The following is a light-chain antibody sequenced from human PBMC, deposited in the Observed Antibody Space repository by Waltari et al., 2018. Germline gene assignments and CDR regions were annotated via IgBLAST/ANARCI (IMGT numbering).Light chain of an antibody. V-gene: IGLV2-14*03. J-gene: IGLJ2*01. CDR3: SSYTSSSTLDVV. CDR2: DVS. Sequence: QSALTQPASVSGSPGQSITISCTGTSSDVGGYNYVSWYQQHPGKAPKFMIYDVSNRPSGFSNRFSGSKAGNTASLTISGLQAEDEADYYCSSYTSSSTLDVVFGGGTKLTVL. CDR1: SSDVGGYNY.